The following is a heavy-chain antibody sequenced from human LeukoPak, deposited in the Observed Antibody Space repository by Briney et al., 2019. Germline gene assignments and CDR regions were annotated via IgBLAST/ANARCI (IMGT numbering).Heavy chain of an antibody. V-gene: IGHV3-7*03. J-gene: IGHJ4*02. CDR2: LNLDGSDK. Sequence: GGSLRLSCAASGFTFSGYAMNWVRQAPGKGLGWVASLNLDGSDKYYVDSVKGRFTISRDNAKNSLYLQMDSLRVEDTAVYYCAKGKRYPDYWGQGTLVTVSS. CDR1: GFTFSGYA. CDR3: AKGKRYPDY. D-gene: IGHD1-1*01.